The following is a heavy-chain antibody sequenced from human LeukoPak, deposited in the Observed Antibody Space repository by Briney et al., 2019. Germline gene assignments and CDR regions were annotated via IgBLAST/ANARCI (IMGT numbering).Heavy chain of an antibody. CDR1: GFTFSSYA. V-gene: IGHV3-30-3*01. D-gene: IGHD1-26*01. CDR2: ISYDGSNK. Sequence: PGGSLRLSCAASGFTFSSYAMHWVRQAPGKGLEWVAVISYDGSNKYYADSVKGRFTISRDNSKNTLCLHMNTLRAEDTAIYYCAKDRTVGASYWYFDLWGRGTLVTVSS. CDR3: AKDRTVGASYWYFDL. J-gene: IGHJ2*01.